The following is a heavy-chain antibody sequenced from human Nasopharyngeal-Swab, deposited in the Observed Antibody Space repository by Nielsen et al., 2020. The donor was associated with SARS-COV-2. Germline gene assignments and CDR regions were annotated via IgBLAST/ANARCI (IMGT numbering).Heavy chain of an antibody. D-gene: IGHD4-17*01. CDR3: APTVTTRYFDY. CDR1: GFTFSSYA. J-gene: IGHJ4*02. Sequence: GESLKISCAASGFTFSSYAMNWVRQAPGKGLEWVSAISGSGVSTYYADSVKGRFTISRDNSKNTLYLQMNSLRAEDTAVYYCAPTVTTRYFDYWGQGTLVTVSS. V-gene: IGHV3-23*01. CDR2: ISGSGVST.